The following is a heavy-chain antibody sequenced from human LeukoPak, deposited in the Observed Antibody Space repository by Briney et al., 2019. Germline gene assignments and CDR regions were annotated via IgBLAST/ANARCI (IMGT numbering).Heavy chain of an antibody. CDR3: ARTSPTSHFDF. D-gene: IGHD3-16*01. J-gene: IGHJ4*02. CDR2: INGDGSNS. Sequence: GXXLRLSCVASGFTFTTYWMHWVRQAPRKGLVWVSRINGDGSNSNYADSVKGRFTISRDNARNTLYLQMNGLRAEDTALYYCARTSPTSHFDFWGQGTLVTVSS. CDR1: GFTFTTYW. V-gene: IGHV3-74*01.